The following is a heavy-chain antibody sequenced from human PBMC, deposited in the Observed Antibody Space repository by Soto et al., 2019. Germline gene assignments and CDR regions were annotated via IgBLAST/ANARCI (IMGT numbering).Heavy chain of an antibody. CDR2: IKSKTDGGTT. CDR1: GFTFSNAW. CDR3: TTHSTWAPFDY. Sequence: GGSLRLSCAASGFTFSNAWMSWVRQAPGKGLEWVGRIKSKTDGGTTDYAAPVKGRFTISRDDSKNTLYLQMNSLKTEDTAVDYCTTHSTWAPFDYWGQGTLVTVPQ. J-gene: IGHJ4*02. V-gene: IGHV3-15*01.